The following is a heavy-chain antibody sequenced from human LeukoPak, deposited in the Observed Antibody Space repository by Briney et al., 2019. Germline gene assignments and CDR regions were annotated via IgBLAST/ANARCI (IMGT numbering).Heavy chain of an antibody. CDR3: ARVSYSSGWAPRLYYYYMDV. Sequence: SETLSLTCAVYGGSFSSYYWSWIRQPPGKGLEWIGEINHSGSTNYNPSLKSRVTISVDTSKNQFSLKLSSVTAADTAVYYCARVSYSSGWAPRLYYYYMDVWGKGTTVTVSS. CDR2: INHSGST. D-gene: IGHD6-19*01. J-gene: IGHJ6*03. CDR1: GGSFSSYY. V-gene: IGHV4-34*01.